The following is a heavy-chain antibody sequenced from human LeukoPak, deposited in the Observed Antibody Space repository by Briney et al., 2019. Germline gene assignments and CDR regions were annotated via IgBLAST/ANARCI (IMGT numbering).Heavy chain of an antibody. Sequence: SGTLSLTCAVSGGSISGSNWWSWVRQPPGKGLVWIGQIYQSGTTNYNPSLKSRVTISIDKSKNQFSLKVTSVTAADTAVYYCARDQGQLWPYFDYWGQGTLVTVSS. D-gene: IGHD5-18*01. CDR1: GGSISGSNW. J-gene: IGHJ4*02. CDR2: IYQSGTT. V-gene: IGHV4-4*02. CDR3: ARDQGQLWPYFDY.